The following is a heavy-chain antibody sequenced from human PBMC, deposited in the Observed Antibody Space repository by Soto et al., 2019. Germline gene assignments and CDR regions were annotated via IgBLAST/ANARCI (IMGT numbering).Heavy chain of an antibody. V-gene: IGHV1-18*01. CDR3: ARDPLGQQLGQDFDY. D-gene: IGHD6-13*01. CDR2: ISAYNGNT. CDR1: GYTFTSYG. J-gene: IGHJ4*02. Sequence: ASVNVSCKASGYTFTSYGISWVRQAPGQGLEWMGWISAYNGNTNYAQKLQGRVTMTTDTSTSTAYMELRSLRSDDTAVYYCARDPLGQQLGQDFDYWGQGTLVTVSS.